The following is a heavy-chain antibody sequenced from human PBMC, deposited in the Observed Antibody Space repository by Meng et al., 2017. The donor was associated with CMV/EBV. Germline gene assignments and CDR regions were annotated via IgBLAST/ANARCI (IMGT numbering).Heavy chain of an antibody. CDR2: ISSSDGAIK. Sequence: GGSLRLSCVASGFTFSGYAMHWVRQAPGKGLDWVAVISSSDGAIKYYADSVKGRFTISRDNSKNTLYLQMNTLRAEDTAVYYCAKEDPDYWGQGTLVTVSS. CDR3: AKEDPDY. CDR1: GFTFSGYA. J-gene: IGHJ4*02. V-gene: IGHV3-30-3*01.